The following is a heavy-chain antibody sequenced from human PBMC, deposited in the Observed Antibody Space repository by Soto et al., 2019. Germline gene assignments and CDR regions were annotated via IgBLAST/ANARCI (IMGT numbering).Heavy chain of an antibody. CDR1: GYTFTGYY. CDR2: INPNSGGT. Sequence: ASVKVSCKASGYTFTGYYMHWVRQAPGQGLEWMGWINPNSGGTNYAQKFQGWVTMTRDTSISTAYMEVSRMRSDDTAVYYCARDNRVAAAGTSYTNWFDPWGQGTLVTVSS. V-gene: IGHV1-2*04. D-gene: IGHD6-13*01. CDR3: ARDNRVAAAGTSYTNWFDP. J-gene: IGHJ5*02.